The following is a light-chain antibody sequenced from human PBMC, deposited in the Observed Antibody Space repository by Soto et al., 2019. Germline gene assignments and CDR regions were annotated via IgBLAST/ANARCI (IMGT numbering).Light chain of an antibody. Sequence: QSVLAQPPSASGTPGQRVTISWSGSSSNIGSSNVNWYQQLPGTAPKLLIYTNNQRPSGASDRFPGSKSGTSTSLAISGSQAEEEVDYYCAAWDDSLNGRVFGTGTKVTVL. CDR2: TNN. CDR1: SSNIGSSN. J-gene: IGLJ1*01. V-gene: IGLV1-44*01. CDR3: AAWDDSLNGRV.